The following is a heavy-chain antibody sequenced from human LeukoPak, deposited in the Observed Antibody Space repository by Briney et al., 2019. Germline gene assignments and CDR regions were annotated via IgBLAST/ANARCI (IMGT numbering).Heavy chain of an antibody. V-gene: IGHV4-59*11. Sequence: PSETLSPTCTVSGASISSHHWTWIRQPPGKGLEWIGYTHNSGSTNFNPSLKSRITMSVDTSKNQFSLKLTSVTAADTARYYCARGGWSLDYWGQGTLVTVSS. CDR2: THNSGST. J-gene: IGHJ4*02. CDR3: ARGGWSLDY. D-gene: IGHD6-19*01. CDR1: GASISSHH.